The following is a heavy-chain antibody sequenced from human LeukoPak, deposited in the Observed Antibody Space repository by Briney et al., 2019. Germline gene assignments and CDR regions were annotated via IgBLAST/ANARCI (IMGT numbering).Heavy chain of an antibody. CDR2: IKQDGSDK. V-gene: IGHV3-7*01. J-gene: IGHJ4*02. D-gene: IGHD5-18*01. CDR3: ARGGYNYGY. CDR1: GFNFSIYW. Sequence: PGGSLRLSCVVSGFNFSIYWMSWVRQAQGQGMGWVANIKQDGSDKYYVDSVKGRLTISTDTAKNSLYLQMNSLRAEDTAVYFCARGGYNYGYWGQGTQVTVSS.